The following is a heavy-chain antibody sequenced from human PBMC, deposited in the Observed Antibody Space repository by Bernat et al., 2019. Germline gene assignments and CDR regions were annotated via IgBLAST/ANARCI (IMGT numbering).Heavy chain of an antibody. Sequence: QVQLVQSGAEVKKPGSSVKVSCKASGGTFSSYAISWVRQAPGQGLEWMGGIIPIFCTANYEQKFQGRVTITADKSTSTAYMELSSVRSEDTAVYYCASCYYYDSSGYYLLSEFDYWGQGTLVTVSS. CDR3: ASCYYYDSSGYYLLSEFDY. V-gene: IGHV1-69*06. J-gene: IGHJ4*02. CDR2: IIPIFCTA. CDR1: GGTFSSYA. D-gene: IGHD3-22*01.